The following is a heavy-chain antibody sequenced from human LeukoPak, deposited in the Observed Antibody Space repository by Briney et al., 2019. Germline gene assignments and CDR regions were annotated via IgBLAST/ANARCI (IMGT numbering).Heavy chain of an antibody. CDR2: MTRSSAI. V-gene: IGHV3-69-1*02. CDR3: ARADY. CDR1: GFSFSSYS. J-gene: IGHJ4*02. Sequence: GGSLRLSCAASGFSFSSYSMNWVRQAPGKGLEWVATMTRSSAIYYADSVKGRFTISRDNAKNSLYLQMNSLRAEDTAVYYCARADYWGQGTLVTVSS.